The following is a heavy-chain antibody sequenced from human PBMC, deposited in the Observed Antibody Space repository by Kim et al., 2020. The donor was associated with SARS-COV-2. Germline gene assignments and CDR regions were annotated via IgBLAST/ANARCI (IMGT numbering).Heavy chain of an antibody. J-gene: IGHJ1*01. CDR2: MYNDDSSA. CDR1: GFIFSSHW. CDR3: LRGGSGAYYGYFQH. Sequence: GVSLILSCEASGFIFSSHWMHWVRQVPGKGLMWVSRMYNDDSSATYADSVKGRFTISRDNAQNTLYLQMNSLRAEDTAVYYCLRGGSGAYYGYFQHWGQGTLVTVSS. D-gene: IGHD3-22*01. V-gene: IGHV3-74*01.